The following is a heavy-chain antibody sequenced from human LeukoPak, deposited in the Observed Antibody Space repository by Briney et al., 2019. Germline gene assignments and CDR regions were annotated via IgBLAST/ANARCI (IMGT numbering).Heavy chain of an antibody. CDR2: ISSSSSYI. CDR3: ARGGIQLWPNWFDP. CDR1: GFSFPYG. Sequence: GGSLRLSCAASGFSFPYGMSWVRQAPGKGLEWVSSISSSSSYIYYSDSVKGRFTISRDNAKNSLYLQMNSLRAEDTAVYYCARGGIQLWPNWFDPWGQGTLVTVSS. V-gene: IGHV3-21*01. D-gene: IGHD5-18*01. J-gene: IGHJ5*02.